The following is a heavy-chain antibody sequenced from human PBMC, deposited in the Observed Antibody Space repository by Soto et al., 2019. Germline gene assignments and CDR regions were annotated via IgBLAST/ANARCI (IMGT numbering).Heavy chain of an antibody. CDR1: GFSLSNARVG. CDR2: IFSNDVN. V-gene: IGHV2-26*01. Sequence: QVTLKESGPVLVKPTETLTLTCTVSGFSLSNARVGVSWIRQPPGKALEWLAHIFSNDVNSYSTSLKSRLTISKDTATSQVVLTTTNIDPVDTATYYCARMAGYWAEFGDWGQGTLVTVSS. D-gene: IGHD2-8*02. J-gene: IGHJ4*02. CDR3: ARMAGYWAEFGD.